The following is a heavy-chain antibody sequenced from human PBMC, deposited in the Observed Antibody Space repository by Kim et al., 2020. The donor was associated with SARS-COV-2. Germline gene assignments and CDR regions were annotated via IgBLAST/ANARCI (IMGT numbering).Heavy chain of an antibody. V-gene: IGHV1-24*01. J-gene: IGHJ6*02. Sequence: ASVKVSCKVSGYTLTELSMHWVRQAPGKGLEWMGGFDPEDGETIYAQKFQGRVTMTEDTSTDTAYMELSSLRSEDTAVYYCATATLVAAGMDVWGQGTTVTVSS. CDR2: FDPEDGET. D-gene: IGHD6-19*01. CDR1: GYTLTELS. CDR3: ATATLVAAGMDV.